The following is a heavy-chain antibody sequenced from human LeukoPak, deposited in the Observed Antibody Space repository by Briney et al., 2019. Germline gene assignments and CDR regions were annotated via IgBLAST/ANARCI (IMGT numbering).Heavy chain of an antibody. D-gene: IGHD3-22*01. CDR3: ARSYYYDSSGYYPFDY. CDR1: GYTFTSYG. J-gene: IGHJ4*02. CDR2: ISAYNGNT. Sequence: ASVKVSCNASGYTFTSYGISWVRQAPGQGLEWMGWISAYNGNTNYAQKLQGRVTMTTDTSTSTAYMELRSLRSDDTAVYYCARSYYYDSSGYYPFDYWGQGTLVTVSS. V-gene: IGHV1-18*01.